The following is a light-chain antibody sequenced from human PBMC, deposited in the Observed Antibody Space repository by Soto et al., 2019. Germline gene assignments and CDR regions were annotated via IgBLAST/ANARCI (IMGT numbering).Light chain of an antibody. Sequence: QSALTQPPSASGSPGQSVAISCTGTSSNVGGDNYVHWYQQHPGTAPRLLIYDIRKRPSGVPDRFSGSKSGTSASLTISGLQAEDEADYYCHSYDVSLSGPVFGGGTKLTVL. CDR3: HSYDVSLSGPV. CDR2: DIR. J-gene: IGLJ2*01. CDR1: SSNVGGDNY. V-gene: IGLV2-8*01.